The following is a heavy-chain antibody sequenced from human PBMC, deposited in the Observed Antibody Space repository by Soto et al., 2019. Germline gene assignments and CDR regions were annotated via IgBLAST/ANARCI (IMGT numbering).Heavy chain of an antibody. Sequence: SETLSLTCAVSGGSISSGGYSWSWIRQPPGKGLEWIGYIYHSGSTYYNPSLKSRVTISVDTSKNQFSLKLSSVTAADTAVYYCAGYSSPFLYYYYMDVWGKGTTVTVSS. CDR2: IYHSGST. V-gene: IGHV4-30-2*01. CDR1: GGSISSGGYS. J-gene: IGHJ6*03. CDR3: AGYSSPFLYYYYMDV. D-gene: IGHD6-13*01.